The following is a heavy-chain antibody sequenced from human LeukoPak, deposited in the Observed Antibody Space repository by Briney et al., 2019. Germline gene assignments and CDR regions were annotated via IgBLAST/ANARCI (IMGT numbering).Heavy chain of an antibody. Sequence: ASVKVSCKASGYTFTGYYMHCVRQAPGQGLEWMGWINPNSGGTNYAQKFQGWVTMTRDTSISTAYMELSRLRSDDTAVYYCARDPVGSGSHQFDYWGQGTLVTVSS. CDR3: ARDPVGSGSHQFDY. V-gene: IGHV1-2*04. CDR1: GYTFTGYY. D-gene: IGHD3-10*01. J-gene: IGHJ4*02. CDR2: INPNSGGT.